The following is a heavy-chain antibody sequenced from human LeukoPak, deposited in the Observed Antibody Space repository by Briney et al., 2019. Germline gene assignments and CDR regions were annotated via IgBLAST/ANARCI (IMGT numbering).Heavy chain of an antibody. J-gene: IGHJ4*02. CDR1: GYSISSGYY. V-gene: IGHV4-61*02. CDR3: AREVAAAGTIDY. CDR2: IYTSGST. Sequence: SETLSLTCTVSGYSISSGYYWGWIRQPAGKGLEWIGRIYTSGSTNYNPSLKSRVTISVDTSKNQFSLKLSSVTAADTAVYYCAREVAAAGTIDYWGQGTLVTVSS. D-gene: IGHD6-13*01.